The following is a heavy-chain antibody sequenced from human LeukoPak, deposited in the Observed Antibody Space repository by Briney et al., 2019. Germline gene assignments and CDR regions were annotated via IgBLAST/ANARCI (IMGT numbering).Heavy chain of an antibody. V-gene: IGHV5-51*01. J-gene: IGHJ4*02. CDR2: LDPGDSNT. CDR3: ARHINTSYYSGEGY. Sequence: ESLKIACKSSGYSFTSYWIVWGRQMPGKGLEWMGILDPGDSNTRYSPTFQGQVTIPTDKSISTAYLQWRSPKATHTAMYYSARHINTSYYSGEGYCGQGTLVTVSS. CDR1: GYSFTSYW. D-gene: IGHD3-10*01.